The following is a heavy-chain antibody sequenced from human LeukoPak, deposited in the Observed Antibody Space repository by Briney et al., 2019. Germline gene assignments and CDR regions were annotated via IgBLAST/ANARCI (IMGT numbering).Heavy chain of an antibody. J-gene: IGHJ5*02. CDR1: GGSIVSGGYY. CDR3: ARVDYYASGTYLNWFDP. Sequence: SQTLSLTCTVSGGSIVSGGYYWSWIRQRPGQGLEWIGHIAESGTTYYTPSLKSRVTISVYPSKNQFSLRLGSVTAADTAVYFCARVDYYASGTYLNWFDPWGQGTQVTVSS. D-gene: IGHD3-10*01. CDR2: IAESGTT. V-gene: IGHV4-31*03.